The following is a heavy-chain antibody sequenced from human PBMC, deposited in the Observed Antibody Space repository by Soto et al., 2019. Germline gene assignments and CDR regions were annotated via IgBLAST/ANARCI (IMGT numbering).Heavy chain of an antibody. V-gene: IGHV3-23*01. D-gene: IGHD6-19*01. J-gene: IGHJ4*02. Sequence: GGSLRLSCAASGFTFSSFAMSWVRQAPGKGLDWVSVISGSGGNTYYADSVKGRFTISRDNSKNTLYLQMNSLRAEDTAVYYCAKDRAQYTSGWSWGQGTLVTVSS. CDR2: ISGSGGNT. CDR3: AKDRAQYTSGWS. CDR1: GFTFSSFA.